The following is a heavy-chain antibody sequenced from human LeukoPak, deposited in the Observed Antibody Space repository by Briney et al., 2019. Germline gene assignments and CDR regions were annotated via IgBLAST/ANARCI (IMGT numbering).Heavy chain of an antibody. D-gene: IGHD5-12*01. J-gene: IGHJ2*01. CDR2: IYYSGST. CDR1: GGFISSYY. V-gene: IGHV4-59*08. Sequence: SETLSLTCTVSGGFISSYYWSWIRQPPGKGLEWIGYIYYSGSTSYNPSLKRRVTMSADTSKNQFSLRLSSVTAADTAVYYCARRGAYSGNDLAWYFDLWGRGTLVTVSS. CDR3: ARRGAYSGNDLAWYFDL.